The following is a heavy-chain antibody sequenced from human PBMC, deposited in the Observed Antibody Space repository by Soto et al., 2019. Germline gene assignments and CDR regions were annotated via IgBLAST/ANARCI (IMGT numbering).Heavy chain of an antibody. D-gene: IGHD2-15*01. Sequence: EVQLLESGGGLVQPGGSLRLSCAASGFSFSNFGMTWVRQAPGKGLEWVSGISGTGSRTRYADSVKGRFTISRDNSKNTLSLQMNSLRAEDTAVYYCAKNRSYSLDAFDIWGQGTTVAVSS. J-gene: IGHJ3*02. CDR1: GFSFSNFG. CDR2: ISGTGSRT. V-gene: IGHV3-23*01. CDR3: AKNRSYSLDAFDI.